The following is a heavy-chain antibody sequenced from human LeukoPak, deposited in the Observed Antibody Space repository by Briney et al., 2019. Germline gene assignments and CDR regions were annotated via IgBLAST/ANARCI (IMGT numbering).Heavy chain of an antibody. CDR3: AREWWGNRFDY. J-gene: IGHJ4*02. CDR2: IYYSGST. V-gene: IGHV4-39*07. D-gene: IGHD2-15*01. CDR1: GGSISSSSYY. Sequence: NPSETLSLTCTVSGGSISSSSYYWGWIRQPPGKGLEWIGSIYYSGSTYYNPSLKSRVTISVDTSKNQFSLKLSSVTAADTAVYYCAREWWGNRFDYWGQGTLVTVSS.